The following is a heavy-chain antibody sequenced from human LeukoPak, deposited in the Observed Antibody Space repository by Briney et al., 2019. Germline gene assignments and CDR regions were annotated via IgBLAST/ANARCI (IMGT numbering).Heavy chain of an antibody. CDR2: ISSSRSYI. V-gene: IGHV3-21*01. CDR1: GFTFSSYS. J-gene: IGHJ4*02. CDR3: ARDYGSVKRYDILTGYSPGYFDY. D-gene: IGHD3-9*01. Sequence: PGGSLRLSCAASGFTFSSYSMNWVREAPGKGLEGVSSISSSRSYIYYADSVKGRFTISRDNAKNPLYLQMNSLRAEDTAVYYCARDYGSVKRYDILTGYSPGYFDYWGQGTLVTVSS.